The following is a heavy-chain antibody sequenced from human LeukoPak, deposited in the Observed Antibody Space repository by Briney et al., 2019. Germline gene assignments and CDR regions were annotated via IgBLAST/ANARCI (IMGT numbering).Heavy chain of an antibody. Sequence: PGRSLRLSCAASGFTFITYAMHWVRQAPGKGLEWVAVISSDGRNKIYADSVKGRFTISRDNSKNTLYLQMNSLRAEDTAVYYCAGQYSYDSSGYYPIGYWGQGTLVTVSS. CDR3: AGQYSYDSSGYYPIGY. CDR2: ISSDGRNK. J-gene: IGHJ4*02. D-gene: IGHD3-22*01. V-gene: IGHV3-30*14. CDR1: GFTFITYA.